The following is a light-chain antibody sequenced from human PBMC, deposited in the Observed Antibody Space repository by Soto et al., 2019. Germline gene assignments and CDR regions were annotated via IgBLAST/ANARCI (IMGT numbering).Light chain of an antibody. CDR3: SSPAGNNLGV. CDR2: EVS. CDR1: SSDVGAYNY. J-gene: IGLJ2*01. V-gene: IGLV2-8*01. Sequence: QSVLTQPPSASGSPGQSVTISCTGTSSDVGAYNYVSWYQQHPGKAPKLIIYEVSKRPSGVPDRFSGSKSGNTASLTVSGLQAEDEADYYCSSPAGNNLGVFGGGTKLTVL.